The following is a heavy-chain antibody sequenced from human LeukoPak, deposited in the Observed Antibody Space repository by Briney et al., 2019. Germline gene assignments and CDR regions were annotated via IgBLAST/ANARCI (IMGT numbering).Heavy chain of an antibody. D-gene: IGHD6-19*01. V-gene: IGHV3-30*03. CDR2: ISYDGSNK. CDR1: GFTFSSYG. J-gene: IGHJ4*02. CDR3: AARIAVAGFDY. Sequence: QPGRSLRLSCAASGFTFSSYGMHWVRQAPGKGLEWVAVISYDGSNKYYADSVKGRFTISRGNSKNTLYLQMNSLRAEDTAVYYCAARIAVAGFDYWGQGTLVTVSS.